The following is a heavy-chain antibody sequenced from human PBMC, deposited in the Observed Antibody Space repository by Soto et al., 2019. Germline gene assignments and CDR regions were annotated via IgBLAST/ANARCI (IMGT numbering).Heavy chain of an antibody. D-gene: IGHD2-15*01. CDR1: GYSFTSYW. CDR2: IYPGDSDT. Sequence: GESLKISCKGPGYSFTSYWIGWVRQMPGKGLEWMGIIYPGDSDTRYSPSFQGQVTISADKSISTAYLQWSSLKASDTAMYYCASTSIGVVVAAMQDYGMDVWGQGTTVTVAS. V-gene: IGHV5-51*01. CDR3: ASTSIGVVVAAMQDYGMDV. J-gene: IGHJ6*02.